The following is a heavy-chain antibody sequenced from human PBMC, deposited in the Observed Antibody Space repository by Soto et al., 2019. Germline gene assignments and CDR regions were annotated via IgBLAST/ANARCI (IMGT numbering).Heavy chain of an antibody. J-gene: IGHJ6*02. CDR3: ARVKTPYYYYGMDV. Sequence: GESLKISCEGSGYSFSTYWIGWVRQMPEKGLEWMGIIYPDDSDTKYSPSFQGQVTISADKSISIVYLQWSSLKASDTAIYYCARVKTPYYYYGMDVWGQGTTVTVSS. V-gene: IGHV5-51*01. CDR1: GYSFSTYW. CDR2: IYPDDSDT.